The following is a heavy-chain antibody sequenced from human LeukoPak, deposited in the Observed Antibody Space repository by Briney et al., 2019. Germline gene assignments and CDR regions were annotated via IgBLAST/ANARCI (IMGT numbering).Heavy chain of an antibody. CDR3: AREGSYFGSGSDHAFNI. D-gene: IGHD3-10*01. CDR2: IFPGDSDT. J-gene: IGHJ3*02. V-gene: IGHV5-51*01. CDR1: GYSFTSYW. Sequence: GESLKISCKSSGYSFTSYWIGWVRQMPGEGLEWMGIIFPGDSDTRYSPSFQGQVTISADKSISTAYLQWSSLKASDTAMYYCAREGSYFGSGSDHAFNIWGQGTMVTVSS.